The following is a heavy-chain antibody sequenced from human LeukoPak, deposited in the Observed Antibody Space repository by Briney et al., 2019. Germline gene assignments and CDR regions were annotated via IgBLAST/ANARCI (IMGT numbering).Heavy chain of an antibody. Sequence: GGSLRLSCAASGFTFSSYSMNWVRQAPGKGLEWVSYISSSSSTIYYADSVKGRFTISRDNAKNSLYLQMNSLRAEDTAVYYCARDPRYYYDSSGYSPWGQGTLVTVSS. CDR1: GFTFSSYS. CDR3: ARDPRYYYDSSGYSP. D-gene: IGHD3-22*01. CDR2: ISSSSSTI. V-gene: IGHV3-48*04. J-gene: IGHJ4*02.